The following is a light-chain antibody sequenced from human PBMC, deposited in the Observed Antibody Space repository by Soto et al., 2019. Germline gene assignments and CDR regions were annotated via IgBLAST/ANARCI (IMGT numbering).Light chain of an antibody. V-gene: IGKV1-39*01. Sequence: IKMTPSTSTLPASVGARVTITCRASRSISNWLAWYQQKPGKAPKLLIYAASSLQRGVPSRFSVSGSGTDFTLTIRRLKPEDFATYYCQQNYSSNRTFGLGTNV. J-gene: IGKJ1*01. CDR1: RSISNW. CDR2: AAS. CDR3: QQNYSSNRT.